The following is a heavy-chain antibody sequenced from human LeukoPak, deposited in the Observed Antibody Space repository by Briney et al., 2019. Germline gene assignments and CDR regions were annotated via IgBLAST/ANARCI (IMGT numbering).Heavy chain of an antibody. CDR1: GGSISSYY. V-gene: IGHV4-4*07. CDR3: ARDSSYCSGGSCYSHYYYMDV. CDR2: IYTSGST. J-gene: IGHJ6*03. Sequence: SETLSLTCTVSGGSISSYYWSWIRQPAGKGLEWIGRIYTSGSTNYNPSLKSRVTMSVDTSKNQFSLKLSSVTAADTAAYYCARDSSYCSGGSCYSHYYYMDVWGKGTTVTVSS. D-gene: IGHD2-15*01.